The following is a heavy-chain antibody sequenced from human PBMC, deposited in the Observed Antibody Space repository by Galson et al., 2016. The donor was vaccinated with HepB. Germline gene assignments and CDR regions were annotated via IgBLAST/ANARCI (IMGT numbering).Heavy chain of an antibody. CDR3: ARALGRWSHTFFYNYYGMDV. V-gene: IGHV3-48*04. D-gene: IGHD2/OR15-2a*01. J-gene: IGHJ6*02. CDR1: GFTFSSFG. Sequence: SLRLSCAASGFTFSSFGMNWVRQAPGKGLEWLSYVSSGSTTIYSADSVKGRFTISRDNAKNSLYLQMNSLRAEDTAMYYCARALGRWSHTFFYNYYGMDVWGQGTVVTVSS. CDR2: VSSGSTTI.